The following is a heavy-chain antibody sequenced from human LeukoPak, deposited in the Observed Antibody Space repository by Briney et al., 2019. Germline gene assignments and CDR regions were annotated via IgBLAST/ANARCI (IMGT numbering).Heavy chain of an antibody. J-gene: IGHJ5*02. CDR3: AKGGWVES. Sequence: SGGSLRLSCAASGFTFSSHGMTWVRQTPGKGLEWVSGISSSGGATYYADSVKGRFTISRDNSKNTLYLQMNSLRAEDTAVYYYAKGGWVESWGQGTLVTVSS. V-gene: IGHV3-23*01. CDR1: GFTFSSHG. D-gene: IGHD5-24*01. CDR2: ISSSGGAT.